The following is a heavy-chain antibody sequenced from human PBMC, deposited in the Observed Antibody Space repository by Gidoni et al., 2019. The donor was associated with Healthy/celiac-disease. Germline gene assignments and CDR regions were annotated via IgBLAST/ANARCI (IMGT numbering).Heavy chain of an antibody. CDR1: GYSFTSYR. D-gene: IGHD6-13*01. Sequence: EVQLVQSGAEVKKPGESLKISCKGSGYSFTSYRIVWVRQMTGKGLEWMGIIYPGDSDTRYSPSFQGQVTISADKSISTAYLQWSSLKASDTAMYYCARHIARRGTKGPIAAAGTFGGMDVWGQGTTVTVSS. V-gene: IGHV5-51*01. CDR2: IYPGDSDT. J-gene: IGHJ6*02. CDR3: ARHIARRGTKGPIAAAGTFGGMDV.